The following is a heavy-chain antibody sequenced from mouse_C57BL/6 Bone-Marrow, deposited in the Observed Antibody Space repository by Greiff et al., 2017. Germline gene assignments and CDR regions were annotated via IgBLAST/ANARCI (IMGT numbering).Heavy chain of an antibody. CDR3: TRDYSNYFAY. V-gene: IGHV1-15*01. Sequence: VKLQQSGAELVRPGASVTLSCKASGYTFTDYEMHWVKQTPVRGLEWIGAIDPETGGTASNQKFKGKAILTAAKSSSTAYIELRSLTSEDSAVYYCTRDYSNYFAYWGQGTLVTVSA. D-gene: IGHD2-5*01. J-gene: IGHJ3*01. CDR2: IDPETGGT. CDR1: GYTFTDYE.